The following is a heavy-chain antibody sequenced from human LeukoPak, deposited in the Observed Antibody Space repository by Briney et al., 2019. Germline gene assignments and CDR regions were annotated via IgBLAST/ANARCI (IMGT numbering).Heavy chain of an antibody. Sequence: PSETLSLTCTVSGGSISSSNYYWGWIRQPPGKGLEWIGTIYYSGSTYYNPSLKSRVTISVDTSKNQFSLKLSSVTAADTAVYYCARGRGWYYYDSSGYYFDYWGQGTLVTVSS. CDR2: IYYSGST. CDR1: GGSISSSNYY. D-gene: IGHD3-22*01. CDR3: ARGRGWYYYDSSGYYFDY. V-gene: IGHV4-39*07. J-gene: IGHJ4*02.